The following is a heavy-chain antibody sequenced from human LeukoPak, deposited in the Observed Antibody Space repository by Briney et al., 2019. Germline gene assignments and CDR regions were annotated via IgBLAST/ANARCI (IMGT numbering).Heavy chain of an antibody. Sequence: SETLSLTCAVSGGSISKDNWWNWVRQPPGKGLEWVGEIYHSGSTYYNPSLKSRVTISVDTSKNQFSLKLSSVTAADTAVYYCARVTFPYYDILTGYYYFDYWGQGTLVTVSS. D-gene: IGHD3-9*01. V-gene: IGHV4-4*02. CDR2: IYHSGST. CDR3: ARVTFPYYDILTGYYYFDY. J-gene: IGHJ4*02. CDR1: GGSISKDNW.